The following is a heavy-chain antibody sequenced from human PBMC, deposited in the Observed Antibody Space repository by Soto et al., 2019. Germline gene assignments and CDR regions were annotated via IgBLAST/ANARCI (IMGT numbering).Heavy chain of an antibody. CDR3: ARDQKRRWLQQNAFDI. V-gene: IGHV4-31*03. CDR2: IYYSGST. Sequence: SETLSLTCTVSGGSISSGGYYWSWIRQHPGKGLEWIGYIYYSGSTYYNPSLKSRVTISVDTSKNQFSLKLSSVTAADTAVYYCARDQKRRWLQQNAFDIWGQGTMVTVSS. CDR1: GGSISSGGYY. D-gene: IGHD5-12*01. J-gene: IGHJ3*02.